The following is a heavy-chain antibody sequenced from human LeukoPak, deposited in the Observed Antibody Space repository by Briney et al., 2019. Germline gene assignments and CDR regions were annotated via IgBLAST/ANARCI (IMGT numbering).Heavy chain of an antibody. Sequence: SETLSLTCAVYGGSFSGYYWSWIRQPPGKGLEWIGEINHGGSTNYNPSLKSRVTISVDTSKNQFSLKLSSVTAADTAVYYCARGYCSSTSCYTRLRSNWFDPWGQGTLVTVSS. CDR3: ARGYCSSTSCYTRLRSNWFDP. CDR1: GGSFSGYY. V-gene: IGHV4-34*01. J-gene: IGHJ5*02. D-gene: IGHD2-2*02. CDR2: INHGGST.